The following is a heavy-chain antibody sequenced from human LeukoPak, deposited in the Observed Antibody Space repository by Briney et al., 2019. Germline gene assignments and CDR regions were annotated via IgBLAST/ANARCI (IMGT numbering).Heavy chain of an antibody. CDR2: ISFDGSYT. V-gene: IGHV3-30*04. J-gene: IGHJ3*02. CDR1: GFTFSSHA. Sequence: GGSLRLSCAASGFTFSSHAMDWVRQAPGKGLEWVAVISFDGSYTYYADSVKGRLTISRDNSKNTVYLQMNSLRAEDTAVYYCARRMWEQSRAAVDIWGQGTMVTVSS. CDR3: ARRMWEQSRAAVDI. D-gene: IGHD1-26*01.